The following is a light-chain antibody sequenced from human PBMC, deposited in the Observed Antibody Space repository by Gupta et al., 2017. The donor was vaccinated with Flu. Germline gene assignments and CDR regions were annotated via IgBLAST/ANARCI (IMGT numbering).Light chain of an antibody. CDR3: QQYNNWPDCT. Sequence: EIVMTQSPATLSVSPGGRVTLSCRASQSVSSNLAWYQQKPGQAPRLLIFGASTRATGIPARFSGSGSGTEXTLTISXRQSEDLAVYYCQQYNNWPDCTFGXGTKMEIK. J-gene: IGKJ2*02. CDR2: GAS. CDR1: QSVSSN. V-gene: IGKV3-15*01.